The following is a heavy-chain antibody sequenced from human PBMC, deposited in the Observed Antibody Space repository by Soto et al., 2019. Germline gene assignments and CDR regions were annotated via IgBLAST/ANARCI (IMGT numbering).Heavy chain of an antibody. CDR2: INPNSGGT. D-gene: IGHD3-10*01. Sequence: GASVKVSCKASGYTFTGYYMHWVRQAPGQGLEWMGWINPNSGGTNYAQKFQGWVTMTRDTSISTAYMELRSLRSDDTAVYYCARGVGSGSYYNQYNWFAPWGQGTLVTVSS. V-gene: IGHV1-2*04. J-gene: IGHJ5*02. CDR1: GYTFTGYY. CDR3: ARGVGSGSYYNQYNWFAP.